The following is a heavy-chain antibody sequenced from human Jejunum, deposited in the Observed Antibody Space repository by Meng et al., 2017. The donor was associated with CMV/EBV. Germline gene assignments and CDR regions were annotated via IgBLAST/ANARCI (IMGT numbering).Heavy chain of an antibody. Sequence: SGGAIRSGSNYWTCIRHPPGNGMDGIGYIHATGSTYYNPSLNSRVDLSLGTSRNHFSLTLSSVTAEDTAVYFCARGSIFVSFDSWGQGTLVTVSS. CDR1: GGAIRSGSNY. J-gene: IGHJ4*02. CDR3: ARGSIFVSFDS. V-gene: IGHV4-30-4*08. CDR2: IHATGST. D-gene: IGHD3-3*01.